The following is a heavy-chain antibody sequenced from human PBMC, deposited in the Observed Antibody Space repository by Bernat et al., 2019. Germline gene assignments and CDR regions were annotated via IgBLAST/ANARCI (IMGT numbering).Heavy chain of an antibody. Sequence: QVQLVQSGAEVKKPGASVKVSCKASGYTFTSYYMHWVRQAPGQGLEWMGIINPSGGSTSYAQKFQGRVTMTRDTSTSTVYMELSSLRSEDTAVHYCAREPAGGGWYFDLWGRGTLVTVSS. CDR3: AREPAGGGWYFDL. CDR2: INPSGGST. V-gene: IGHV1-46*01. D-gene: IGHD2-2*01. CDR1: GYTFTSYY. J-gene: IGHJ2*01.